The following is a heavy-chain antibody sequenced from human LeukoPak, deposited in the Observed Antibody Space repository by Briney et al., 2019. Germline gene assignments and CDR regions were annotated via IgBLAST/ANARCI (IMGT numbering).Heavy chain of an antibody. J-gene: IGHJ4*02. CDR2: IWHDGSNK. D-gene: IGHD3-10*01. Sequence: GRSLRLSCAASGFTFSSYAIHWVRQAPGKGLEWVALIWHDGSNKYYSDSVKGRFTISRDNSKNTAFLQMSSLRAEDTAVYYCATEVFGSGSCPDYWGQGTLVTVSS. CDR1: GFTFSSYA. V-gene: IGHV3-33*01. CDR3: ATEVFGSGSCPDY.